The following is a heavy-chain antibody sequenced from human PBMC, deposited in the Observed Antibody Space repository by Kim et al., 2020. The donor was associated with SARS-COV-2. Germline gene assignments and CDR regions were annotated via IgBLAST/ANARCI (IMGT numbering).Heavy chain of an antibody. Sequence: SETLSLTCTVSGYSISSGYYWGWIRQPPGKGLEWIGSIYHSGSTYYNPSLKSRVTISVDTSKNQFSLKLSSVTAADTAVYYCARDRSSFDYWGQGTLVTV. J-gene: IGHJ4*02. CDR2: IYHSGST. CDR1: GYSISSGYY. CDR3: ARDRSSFDY. V-gene: IGHV4-38-2*02.